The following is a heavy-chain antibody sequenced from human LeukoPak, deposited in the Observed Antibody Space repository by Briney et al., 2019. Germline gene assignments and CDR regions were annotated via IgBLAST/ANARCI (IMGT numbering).Heavy chain of an antibody. CDR3: ARETVRGDFDY. CDR2: ISSISSYI. D-gene: IGHD3-10*01. J-gene: IGHJ4*02. V-gene: IGHV3-21*01. CDR1: GFTFSSYS. Sequence: GGSLRLSCAASGFTFSSYSMNWVRQAPGKGLEWVSSISSISSYIYYADSVKGRFTISRDNAKNSLYLQMNSLRAEDTAVYYCARETVRGDFDYWGQGTLVTVSS.